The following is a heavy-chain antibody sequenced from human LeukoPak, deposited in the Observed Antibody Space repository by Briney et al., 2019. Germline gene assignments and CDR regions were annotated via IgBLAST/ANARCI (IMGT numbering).Heavy chain of an antibody. CDR3: ARGKYCSSTSCIGDYFDP. D-gene: IGHD2-2*01. Sequence: PGRSLRLSCAASGFTFSSYGMHWVRQAPGKGLEWVAVIWYDGSNKYSTDSVRGRFTISRDNSKNTLYLQMNSLRAEDTAVYYCARGKYCSSTSCIGDYFDPWGQGTLVTVSS. CDR2: IWYDGSNK. CDR1: GFTFSSYG. J-gene: IGHJ5*02. V-gene: IGHV3-33*01.